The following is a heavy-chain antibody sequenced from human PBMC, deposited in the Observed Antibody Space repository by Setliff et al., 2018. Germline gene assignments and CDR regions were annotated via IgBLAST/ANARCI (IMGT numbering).Heavy chain of an antibody. Sequence: VASVKVSCKASGYTFSTYGIAWVRQAPGQGLEWMGWISPYNGYRIYAHKFQGRVTMTTDTSTGTADMELRNLRSDDTAVYYCTRDTNIVVVPPHRTAFDIWGQGTMVTVSS. CDR2: ISPYNGYR. V-gene: IGHV1-18*01. D-gene: IGHD2-2*01. J-gene: IGHJ3*02. CDR3: TRDTNIVVVPPHRTAFDI. CDR1: GYTFSTYG.